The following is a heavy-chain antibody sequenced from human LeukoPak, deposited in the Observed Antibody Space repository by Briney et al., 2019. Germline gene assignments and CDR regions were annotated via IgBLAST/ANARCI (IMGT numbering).Heavy chain of an antibody. V-gene: IGHV3-11*05. CDR3: AGGTRVPDY. CDR1: GFTFSDYY. J-gene: IGHJ4*02. Sequence: GGSLRLSCAASGFTFSDYYMSWIRQAPGKGLEWVSFISTGSSAYTVFADSVKGRFTISRDNAKNSLYLQLDSLRAEDTAVYYCAGGTRVPDYWGQGTLVTVSS. D-gene: IGHD3-10*01. CDR2: ISTGSSAYT.